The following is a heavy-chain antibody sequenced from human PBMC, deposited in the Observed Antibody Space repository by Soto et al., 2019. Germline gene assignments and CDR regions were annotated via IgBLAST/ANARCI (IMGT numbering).Heavy chain of an antibody. D-gene: IGHD3-22*01. Sequence: GGSLRLSCAASGFTFSSYSMNWVRQAPGKGLEWVSYISSSSSTIYYADSVKGRFTISRDNAKNSLYLQMNSLRDEDTAVYYCARDPAYYYDSSGTNWFDPWGQGTLVTVSS. V-gene: IGHV3-48*02. CDR3: ARDPAYYYDSSGTNWFDP. CDR2: ISSSSSTI. J-gene: IGHJ5*02. CDR1: GFTFSSYS.